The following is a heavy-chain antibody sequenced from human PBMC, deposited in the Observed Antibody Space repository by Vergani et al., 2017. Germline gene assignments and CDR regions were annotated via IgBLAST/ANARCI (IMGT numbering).Heavy chain of an antibody. Sequence: QVQLVESGGGVVQPGRSLRLSCAASGFTFSSYAMHWVRQAPGKGLEWVAVISYDGSNKYYADSVKGRFTISRDNSKNTLYLQMNSLRAEDTAVYYCANGFYDSIRGTFDYWGQGTLVTVSS. J-gene: IGHJ4*02. CDR1: GFTFSSYA. CDR3: ANGFYDSIRGTFDY. CDR2: ISYDGSNK. V-gene: IGHV3-30*01. D-gene: IGHD5/OR15-5a*01.